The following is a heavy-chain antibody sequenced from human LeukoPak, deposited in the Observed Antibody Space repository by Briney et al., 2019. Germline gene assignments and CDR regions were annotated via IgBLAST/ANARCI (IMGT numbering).Heavy chain of an antibody. V-gene: IGHV3-23*01. Sequence: GSLRLSCAASGFTFSSSAMSWARQAPGKGLEWVSGMSGSAASTYYADSVKGRFTISRDNSKNTLYLQMNSLRAEDTAVYYCAKDQGSTVEDAFDIWGQGTMVTVSS. D-gene: IGHD4-23*01. CDR2: MSGSAAST. CDR3: AKDQGSTVEDAFDI. J-gene: IGHJ3*02. CDR1: GFTFSSSA.